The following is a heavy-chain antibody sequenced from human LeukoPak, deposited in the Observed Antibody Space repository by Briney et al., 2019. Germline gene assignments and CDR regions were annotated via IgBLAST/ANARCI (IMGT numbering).Heavy chain of an antibody. CDR2: IHPNSGGT. CDR3: ARVVVRDANNYKDY. CDR1: EYRFTCYY. V-gene: IGHV1-2*02. Sequence: ASVKVSCKASEYRFTCYYIHWVRQAPGQGLEWMGWIHPNSGGTNYAQKFRGRVTMTRDTSISTAYLDLSRLRSDDTAVYYCARVVVRDANNYKDYWGQGTLVTVSS. D-gene: IGHD5-24*01. J-gene: IGHJ4*02.